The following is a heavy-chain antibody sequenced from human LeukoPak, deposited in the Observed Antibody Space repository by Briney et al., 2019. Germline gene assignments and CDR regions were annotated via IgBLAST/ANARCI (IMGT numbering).Heavy chain of an antibody. CDR2: IKQDGSEK. V-gene: IGHV3-7*01. CDR3: ARSVVISGYCYFDY. CDR1: GFTFSSYW. D-gene: IGHD3-22*01. Sequence: GGSLRLSCAASGFTFSSYWMSWVSQAPGKGLEWVANIKQDGSEKYYVGSVKGRFSISRDNAKNSLYLQMHSLRAEDTAVYYCARSVVISGYCYFDYWGQGTLVTVSS. J-gene: IGHJ4*02.